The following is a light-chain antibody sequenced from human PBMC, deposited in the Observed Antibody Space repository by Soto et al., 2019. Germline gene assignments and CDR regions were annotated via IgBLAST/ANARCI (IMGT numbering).Light chain of an antibody. V-gene: IGKV3-20*01. Sequence: ETVLTQSPGTLSWSPGERATLSCRASQSVSNNWIAWYQQKPGQAPRLLIYGASSRATGIPDRFRGSGSGTDFTLTISRLEPEDVAVYYCQQYGSSPLTFGGGTNVEIK. CDR2: GAS. CDR3: QQYGSSPLT. J-gene: IGKJ4*01. CDR1: QSVSNNW.